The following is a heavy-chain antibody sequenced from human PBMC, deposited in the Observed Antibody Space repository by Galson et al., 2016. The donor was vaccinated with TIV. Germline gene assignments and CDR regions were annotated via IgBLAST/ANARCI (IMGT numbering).Heavy chain of an antibody. CDR3: ATDRNTAMDTYYYYYGVDV. CDR2: IIPLFGSA. D-gene: IGHD5-18*01. J-gene: IGHJ6*02. CDR1: GGSFSSYV. V-gene: IGHV1-69*13. Sequence: SVKVSCKASGGSFSSYVFNWVRQAPGQGLEWMGNIIPLFGSANYAQKFQGRVTITADESMSTAYMELSRLRSEDTAIYYCATDRNTAMDTYYYYYGVDVWGQGTTVTVSS.